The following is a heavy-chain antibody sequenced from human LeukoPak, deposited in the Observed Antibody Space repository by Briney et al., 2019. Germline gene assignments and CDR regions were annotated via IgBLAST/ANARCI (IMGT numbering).Heavy chain of an antibody. CDR3: ARPYYYDSRSDL. Sequence: PSETLSLTCTVSGVSISSGDYYWSWIRQPPGKGLEWIGYTYYSGSTYYNPSLKSRVTISVDTSKNQFSLKLSSVTAADTAVYYCARPYYYDSRSDLWGQGTRVTVSS. D-gene: IGHD3-22*01. CDR1: GVSISSGDYY. V-gene: IGHV4-30-4*01. J-gene: IGHJ5*02. CDR2: TYYSGST.